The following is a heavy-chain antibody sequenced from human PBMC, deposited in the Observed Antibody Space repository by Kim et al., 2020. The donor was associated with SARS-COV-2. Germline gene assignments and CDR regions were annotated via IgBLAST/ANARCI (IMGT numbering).Heavy chain of an antibody. CDR1: GYSFTSYW. CDR2: IDPSDSYT. D-gene: IGHD2-21*01. V-gene: IGHV5-10-1*01. CDR3: ARNGGDGIEIFDY. J-gene: IGHJ4*02. Sequence: GASLKISCKGSGYSFTSYWISWVRQMPGKGLEWMGRIDPSDSYTNYSPSFQGHVTISADKSISTAYLQWSSLKASDTAMYYCARNGGDGIEIFDYWGQGTLVTVSS.